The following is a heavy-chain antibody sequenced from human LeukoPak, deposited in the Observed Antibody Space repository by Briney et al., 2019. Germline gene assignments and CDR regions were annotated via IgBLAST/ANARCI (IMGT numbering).Heavy chain of an antibody. J-gene: IGHJ5*02. D-gene: IGHD2-2*01. V-gene: IGHV3-48*04. CDR3: ARDRVVLDH. CDR1: GFTFSSYS. CDR2: ISSSSSTI. Sequence: GGSLRLSCAASGFTFSSYSMNWVRQAPGKGLEWVSYISSSSSTIYYADSVKGRFTISRDNAKNSLYLQMNSLRAEDTAVYYCARDRVVLDHWGQGTLVTVSS.